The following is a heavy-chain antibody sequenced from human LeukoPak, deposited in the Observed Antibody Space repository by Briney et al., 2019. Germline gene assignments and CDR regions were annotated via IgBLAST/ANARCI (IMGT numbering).Heavy chain of an antibody. CDR1: GGSISSISYY. CDR3: ARQGVVGATGFDY. V-gene: IGHV4-39*01. CDR2: IYSSGST. Sequence: SATLSLTCSVSGGSISSISYYWGWIRQPPGKGLVWIGNIYSSGSTYNNPSLKRRVIISVDTSKNQFSLKLTSVTAADTAVYYCARQGVVGATGFDYWGQGTLVTVSS. D-gene: IGHD1-26*01. J-gene: IGHJ4*02.